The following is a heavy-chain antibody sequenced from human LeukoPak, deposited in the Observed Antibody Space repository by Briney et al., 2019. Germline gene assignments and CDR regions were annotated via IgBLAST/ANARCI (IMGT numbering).Heavy chain of an antibody. J-gene: IGHJ4*02. CDR3: ATTVPRYSSGWYYFDY. D-gene: IGHD6-19*01. CDR2: FDPEDGET. CDR1: GYTLTELS. V-gene: IGHV1-24*01. Sequence: ASVKVSCKVSGYTLTELSMHWVRQAPGKGLEWMGGFDPEDGETIYAQKFQGRVTMTEDTSTDTAYMELSSLRSEDTAVYYCATTVPRYSSGWYYFDYWGQGTLVTVSS.